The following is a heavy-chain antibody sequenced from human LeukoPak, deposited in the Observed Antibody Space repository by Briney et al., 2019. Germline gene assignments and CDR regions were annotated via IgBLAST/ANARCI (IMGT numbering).Heavy chain of an antibody. J-gene: IGHJ4*02. CDR1: GFMFSSYT. CDR3: ASVTSFTRFDH. CDR2: TSYDGTNK. Sequence: QSGGSLRLSCAASGFMFSSYTLHGVRQAPGKGLEWVAITSYDGTNKHSADSVKGRFTISRDNSKNTLYLQMNSLRVEDTGVYYCASVTSFTRFDHWGQGALVTVSS. V-gene: IGHV3-30*04. D-gene: IGHD2-21*02.